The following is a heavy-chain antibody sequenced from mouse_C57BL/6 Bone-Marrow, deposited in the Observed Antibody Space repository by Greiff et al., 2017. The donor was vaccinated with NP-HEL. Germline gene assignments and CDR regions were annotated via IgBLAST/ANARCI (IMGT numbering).Heavy chain of an antibody. Sequence: QVQLKESGAELVRPGASVTLSCKASGYTFTDYEMHWVKQTPVHGLEWIGAIDPETGGTAYNQKFKGKAILTADKSSSTAYMELRSLTSEDSAVYYCTKLGRGGEFAYWGQGTLVTVSA. CDR2: IDPETGGT. J-gene: IGHJ3*01. D-gene: IGHD4-1*01. V-gene: IGHV1-15*01. CDR1: GYTFTDYE. CDR3: TKLGRGGEFAY.